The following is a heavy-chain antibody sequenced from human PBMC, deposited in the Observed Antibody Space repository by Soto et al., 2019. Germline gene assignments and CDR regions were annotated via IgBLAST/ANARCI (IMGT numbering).Heavy chain of an antibody. J-gene: IGHJ5*02. Sequence: GGSLRLSCAASGFTFSSYAMSWVRQAPGKGLEWVSAISGSGGSTYYADSVKGRFTISRDNSKNTLYLQMNSLRAEDTAVYYCAKDPGYSSSWSGLNWFDPWGQGTLVTVSS. CDR2: ISGSGGST. V-gene: IGHV3-23*01. CDR3: AKDPGYSSSWSGLNWFDP. CDR1: GFTFSSYA. D-gene: IGHD6-13*01.